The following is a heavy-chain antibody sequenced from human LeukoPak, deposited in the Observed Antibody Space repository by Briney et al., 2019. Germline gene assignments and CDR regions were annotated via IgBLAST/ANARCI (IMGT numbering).Heavy chain of an antibody. D-gene: IGHD4-17*01. CDR2: VNHSGYT. CDR3: ARQLYGSDY. V-gene: IGHV4-34*01. CDR1: GVSFRTCY. Sequence: PSETLSLTCGVSGVSFRTCYWSWIRQSPEKGLEWSGEVNHSGYTNYIPSLKSRVPIPVHTHKNQLSLILRSVTAADTAVYHCARQLYGSDYWDQGTLVTVSS. J-gene: IGHJ4*02.